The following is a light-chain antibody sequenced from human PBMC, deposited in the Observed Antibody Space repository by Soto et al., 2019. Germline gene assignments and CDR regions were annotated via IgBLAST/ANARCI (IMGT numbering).Light chain of an antibody. V-gene: IGLV2-14*03. J-gene: IGLJ1*01. Sequence: QSVLTQPASVSGSPGQSITISCTGTSSDVGGYNYVSWYQQHPGKAPKLMIYDVSYRPSGVSNRFSGSKSGNTASLTVSGLQAEDETDYYCSSYARSSTPYVFGTGTKVTVL. CDR3: SSYARSSTPYV. CDR1: SSDVGGYNY. CDR2: DVS.